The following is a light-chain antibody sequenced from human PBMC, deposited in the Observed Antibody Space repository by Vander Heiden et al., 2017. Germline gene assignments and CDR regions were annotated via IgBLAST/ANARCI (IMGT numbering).Light chain of an antibody. J-gene: IGKJ4*01. CDR2: GAS. CDR3: QQYTLWPLT. CDR1: QTVASN. Sequence: EIMMTQSPATLSVSPGERATLSCRASQTVASNLAWYQQKPGQAPRLLIYGASTRATGIPDRFSGSGSGTEFTLTISSLQSEDFAVYVCQQYTLWPLTFGGGTKVEIK. V-gene: IGKV3-15*01.